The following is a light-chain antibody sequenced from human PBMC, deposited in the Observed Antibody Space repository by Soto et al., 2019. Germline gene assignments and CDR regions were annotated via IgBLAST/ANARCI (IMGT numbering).Light chain of an antibody. J-gene: IGKJ1*01. CDR2: DAS. CDR3: QQYNNWPPWK. V-gene: IGKV3-15*01. Sequence: EVVMTQSPATLSVSPGEGATLSCRASQSVRSNIAWDQQKPGQAPRLLIYDASTRAAGIPARFGGTVSGTEFTLTISSLQSEDFAVYYCQQYNNWPPWKFGQGTKVEIK. CDR1: QSVRSN.